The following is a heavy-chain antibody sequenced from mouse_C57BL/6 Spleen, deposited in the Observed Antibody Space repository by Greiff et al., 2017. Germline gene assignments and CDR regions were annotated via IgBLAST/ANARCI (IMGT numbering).Heavy chain of an antibody. CDR2: IDPSDSYT. CDR3: ARINYGNYVGFDY. Sequence: QVQLQQPGAELVMPGASVKLSCKASGYTFTSYWMHWVKQRPGQGLEWIGEIDPSDSYTNYTQKFKGKSTLTVDKSSSTAYMQLSSLTSEDSAVYYCARINYGNYVGFDYWGQGTTLTVSS. D-gene: IGHD2-1*01. J-gene: IGHJ2*01. CDR1: GYTFTSYW. V-gene: IGHV1-69*01.